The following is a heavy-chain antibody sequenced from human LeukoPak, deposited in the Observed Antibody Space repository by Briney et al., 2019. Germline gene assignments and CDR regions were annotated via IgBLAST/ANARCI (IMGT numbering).Heavy chain of an antibody. J-gene: IGHJ6*03. CDR3: ARTSHSSGWYVRFNYYYYYMDV. CDR2: IKQDGSEK. V-gene: IGHV3-7*01. CDR1: GFTFSSYW. Sequence: GGSLRLSCAASGFTFSSYWMSWVRQAPGKGLEWVATIKQDGSEKYYVDSVKGRFTISRDNAKNSLYLQMNSLRAEDTAVYYCARTSHSSGWYVRFNYYYYYMDVWGKGTTVTVSS. D-gene: IGHD6-19*01.